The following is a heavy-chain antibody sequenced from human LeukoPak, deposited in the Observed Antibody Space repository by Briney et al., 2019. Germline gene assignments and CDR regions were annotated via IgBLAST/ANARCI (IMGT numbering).Heavy chain of an antibody. D-gene: IGHD1-26*01. CDR1: XXXXXXXX. J-gene: IGHJ4*02. V-gene: IGHV3-49*04. CDR3: IKSRGGSYSGIDY. Sequence: PGRSLRLSCTASXXXXXXXXXXXVXXXXXXXXXXXXXIRSKXYGRXTXYAASVKXRXTISRDDSKSIAYLQMNSLKTEXTAVYYCIKSRGGSYSGIDYWGQGTLVTVSS. CDR2: IRSKXYGRXT.